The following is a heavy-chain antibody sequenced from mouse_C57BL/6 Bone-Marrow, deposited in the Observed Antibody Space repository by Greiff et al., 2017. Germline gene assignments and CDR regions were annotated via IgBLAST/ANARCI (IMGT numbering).Heavy chain of an antibody. Sequence: QVQLQQSGAELARPGASVKLSCKASGYTFTSYGISWVKQRTGQGLEWIGEIYPRSGNPYYNEKFKGKATLTADKSSSTAYMELRSLTSEDSAVYFCARSGYHEGYFDVWGTGTTVTGSS. D-gene: IGHD2-2*01. CDR1: GYTFTSYG. CDR3: ARSGYHEGYFDV. J-gene: IGHJ1*03. V-gene: IGHV1-81*01. CDR2: IYPRSGNP.